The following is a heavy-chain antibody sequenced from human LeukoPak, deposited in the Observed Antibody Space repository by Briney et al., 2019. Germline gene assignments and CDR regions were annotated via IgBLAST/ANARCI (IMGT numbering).Heavy chain of an antibody. CDR2: MNPNSGNT. D-gene: IGHD2-2*01. CDR3: ARDLNPPRSVPFYFDY. Sequence: ASVKVSCKASGYTFTSYDINWVRQATGQGLEWMGWMNPNSGNTGYAQKFQGRVTMTRNTSISTAYMELSSLRSEDTAVYYCARDLNPPRSVPFYFDYWGQGSLVTVSS. CDR1: GYTFTSYD. J-gene: IGHJ4*02. V-gene: IGHV1-8*01.